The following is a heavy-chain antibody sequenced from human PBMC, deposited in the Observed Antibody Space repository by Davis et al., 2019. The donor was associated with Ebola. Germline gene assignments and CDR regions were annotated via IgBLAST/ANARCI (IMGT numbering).Heavy chain of an antibody. Sequence: AASVKVSCKASGYTFTGYYMHWVRQAPGQGLEWMGRINPNSGGTNYAQKFQGRVTMTRDTSISTAYMELDRLKSDDTALYYCARGHTYGRWDDRFDPWGQGTLVTVSS. D-gene: IGHD5-18*01. V-gene: IGHV1-2*06. CDR1: GYTFTGYY. J-gene: IGHJ5*02. CDR3: ARGHTYGRWDDRFDP. CDR2: INPNSGGT.